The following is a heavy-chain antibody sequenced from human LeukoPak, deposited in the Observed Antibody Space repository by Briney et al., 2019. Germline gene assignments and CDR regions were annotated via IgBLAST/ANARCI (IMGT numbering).Heavy chain of an antibody. V-gene: IGHV3-23*01. CDR2: ISGGGSST. CDR3: AHTDSYYFDSGMVS. D-gene: IGHD3-22*01. J-gene: IGHJ5*02. Sequence: QPGGSLRLSCTASGFRFSNYAMNWVRQAPGKGLEWVSVISGGGSSTNYADSVKGRFTISRENSKNTLYLQMSSLRAEDTAVYYCAHTDSYYFDSGMVSWGQGALVTVSS. CDR1: GFRFSNYA.